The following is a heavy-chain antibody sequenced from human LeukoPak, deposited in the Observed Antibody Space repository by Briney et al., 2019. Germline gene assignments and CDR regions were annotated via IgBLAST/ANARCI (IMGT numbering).Heavy chain of an antibody. CDR2: IRYDGSNK. Sequence: PGGSLRLSCAASGFTFSSYGMHWVRQAPGKGLEWVAFIRYDGSNKYYADSVKGRFTISRDNSKNTLYLQMNSLRAEDTAVYYCAKARHHCSSTSCSEEPRYFDWLFRSPGGDYFDYWGQGTLVTISS. CDR3: AKARHHCSSTSCSEEPRYFDWLFRSPGGDYFDY. J-gene: IGHJ4*02. D-gene: IGHD2-2*01. CDR1: GFTFSSYG. V-gene: IGHV3-30*02.